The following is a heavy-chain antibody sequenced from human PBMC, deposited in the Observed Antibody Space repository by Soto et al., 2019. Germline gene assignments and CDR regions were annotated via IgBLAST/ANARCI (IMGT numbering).Heavy chain of an antibody. CDR3: NMQTKDV. V-gene: IGHV4-34*01. J-gene: IGHJ6*04. Sequence: SETLSLTCAVYGGSFSGYYWSWIRQPPGKGLEWIGEINHSGSTNYNPSLKSRVTISVDTSKNQFSLKLSSVTAADTAVYYCNMQTKDVWGKGTTVTVSS. CDR1: GGSFSGYY. CDR2: INHSGST.